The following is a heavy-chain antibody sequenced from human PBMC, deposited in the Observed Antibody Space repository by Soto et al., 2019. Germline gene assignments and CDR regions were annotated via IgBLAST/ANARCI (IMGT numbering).Heavy chain of an antibody. CDR3: ARPTPKISTSDH. J-gene: IGHJ4*02. D-gene: IGHD3-3*01. CDR1: GGSISSSSYY. CDR2: IYYSGST. Sequence: QLQLQESGPGLVKPSETLSLTCTVSGGSISSSSYYWGWIRQPPGKGLEWIGSIYYSGSTYYNPSLKTRVTISGETAKNQFSRQLSSVSAADTAVYSCARPTPKISTSDHWGQGTLVTVSA. V-gene: IGHV4-39*01.